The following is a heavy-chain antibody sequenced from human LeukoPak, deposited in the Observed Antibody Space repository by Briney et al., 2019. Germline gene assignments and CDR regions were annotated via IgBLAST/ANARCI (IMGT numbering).Heavy chain of an antibody. CDR3: AKDLKGGQWLVQGYDY. D-gene: IGHD6-19*01. Sequence: SGGSLRLSCAASGFTFSSYAMSWVRQAPGKGLEWVSAVSGSGGSTYYADSVKGRFTISRDNSKNTLYLQMNSLRAEDTAVYYCAKDLKGGQWLVQGYDYWGQGTLVTVSS. J-gene: IGHJ4*02. V-gene: IGHV3-23*01. CDR2: VSGSGGST. CDR1: GFTFSSYA.